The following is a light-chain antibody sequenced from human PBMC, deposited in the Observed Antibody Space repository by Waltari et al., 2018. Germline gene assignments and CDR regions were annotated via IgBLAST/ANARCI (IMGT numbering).Light chain of an antibody. J-gene: IGKJ4*01. CDR1: QSISSY. CDR2: AAS. V-gene: IGKV1-39*01. CDR3: QQSFSTPPT. Sequence: DIQMTQSPSSLSGSVGDRVTVTCRASQSISSYLNWYQQKPGKAPKLLIYAASNLQSGVPSRFSGSGSGTDFTLTISSLQPEDFSAYYCQQSFSTPPTFGGGTKVEIK.